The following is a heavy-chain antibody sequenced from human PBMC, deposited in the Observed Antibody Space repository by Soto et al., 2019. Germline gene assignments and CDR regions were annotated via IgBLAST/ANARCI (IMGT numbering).Heavy chain of an antibody. J-gene: IGHJ4*02. V-gene: IGHV1-8*01. CDR3: ASWAGYSK. CDR1: GYTFTDYD. Sequence: QVQLVQSGAEVKKPGASVKVSCKVSGYTFTDYDINWVRQASGQGLEWMGWVNPTSGNTGYAQKFKGRVTMTWNTSISKAYVELSSLRSEDTAVYYCASWAGYSKWGQGTLVTVST. D-gene: IGHD3-9*01. CDR2: VNPTSGNT.